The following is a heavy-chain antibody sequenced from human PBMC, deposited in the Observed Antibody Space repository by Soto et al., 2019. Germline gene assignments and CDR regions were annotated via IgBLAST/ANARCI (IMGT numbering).Heavy chain of an antibody. CDR2: IYPRDSDT. CDR1: GYGFAFYW. Sequence: GESLKISFKGSGYGFAFYWLAWVRQMPGKGLEWMGVIYPRDSDTRYSPSFQGQVTISADKSINTAYLQWSSLKASDTAMYYCARQDGDGLYYFDYWGQGTLVTFSS. D-gene: IGHD4-17*01. V-gene: IGHV5-51*01. J-gene: IGHJ4*02. CDR3: ARQDGDGLYYFDY.